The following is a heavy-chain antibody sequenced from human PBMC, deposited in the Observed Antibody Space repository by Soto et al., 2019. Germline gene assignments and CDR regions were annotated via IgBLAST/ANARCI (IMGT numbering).Heavy chain of an antibody. CDR2: IYYSGST. V-gene: IGHV4-61*01. J-gene: IGHJ6*02. CDR3: ARPLYSYGPMDV. D-gene: IGHD5-18*01. Sequence: PSETLSLTCTVSGGSVSSGSYHWSWIRQPPGKGLEWIGYIYYSGSTNYNPSLKSRVTISVDTSKNQFSLKLSSVTAADTAVYYCARPLYSYGPMDVWGQGTTVTVSS. CDR1: GGSVSSGSYH.